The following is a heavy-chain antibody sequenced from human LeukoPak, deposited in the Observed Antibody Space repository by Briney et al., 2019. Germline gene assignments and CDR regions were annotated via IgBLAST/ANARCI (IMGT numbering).Heavy chain of an antibody. CDR2: IYYSGTT. J-gene: IGHJ4*02. CDR3: ARGGGWSPYYFDC. D-gene: IGHD6-19*01. CDR1: GFTFSSYW. V-gene: IGHV4-59*01. Sequence: PGGSLRLSCAASGFTFSSYWMSWIRQPPGKGLEWIGYIYYSGTTSYNPSLRSRVTISVDTSKNQFSLKLNSVTAADTAIYYCARGGGWSPYYFDCWGQGTLVTVSS.